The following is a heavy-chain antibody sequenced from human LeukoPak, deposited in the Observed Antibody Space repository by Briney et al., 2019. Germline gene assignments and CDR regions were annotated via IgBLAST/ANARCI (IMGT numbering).Heavy chain of an antibody. D-gene: IGHD3-3*01. V-gene: IGHV3-11*04. J-gene: IGHJ4*02. Sequence: PGGSLRLSCAASGFTFCDYYMSWIRQAPGKGLRWVSYISSSGSTISYTDSVKGRFTISRDNAKNSLYLQMNSLRAEDTAVYYCARDRRRTIWFDYWGQGTLVTVSS. CDR3: ARDRRRTIWFDY. CDR1: GFTFCDYY. CDR2: ISSSGSTI.